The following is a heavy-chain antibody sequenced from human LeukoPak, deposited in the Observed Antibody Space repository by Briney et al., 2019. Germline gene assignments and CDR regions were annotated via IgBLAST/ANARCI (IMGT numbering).Heavy chain of an antibody. CDR1: GYTFTGYY. Sequence: ASVKVSCKASGYTFTGYYMHWVGQAPGQGVEWMGRINPNSGGTNYAQKFQGRVTMTRDTAISTAYMELGRLRSDDTAIYYCATDAYYDTSGVYPSDYWGQGTLVTVSS. CDR2: INPNSGGT. CDR3: ATDAYYDTSGVYPSDY. D-gene: IGHD3-22*01. V-gene: IGHV1-2*06. J-gene: IGHJ4*02.